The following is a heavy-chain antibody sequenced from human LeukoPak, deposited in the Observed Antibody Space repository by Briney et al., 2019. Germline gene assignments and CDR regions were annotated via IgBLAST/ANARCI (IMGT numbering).Heavy chain of an antibody. Sequence: GESLKISCKGSGYSFTRHWIAWVRQMPGKGLEWMGIIYPADSNTRYSPSFHGQVTFSADKSINTAYLQWSSLKASDTAMYYCARLLAPSNSYDAFDIWGQGTMVTVSS. D-gene: IGHD4-11*01. J-gene: IGHJ3*02. CDR1: GYSFTRHW. CDR2: IYPADSNT. CDR3: ARLLAPSNSYDAFDI. V-gene: IGHV5-51*01.